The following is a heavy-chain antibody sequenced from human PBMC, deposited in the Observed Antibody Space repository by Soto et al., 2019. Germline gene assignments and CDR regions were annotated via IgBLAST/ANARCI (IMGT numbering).Heavy chain of an antibody. CDR3: TRDGADCVQVPYY. CDR1: GVSINRGDYY. V-gene: IGHV4-30-4*01. Sequence: QVRLQESGPKLVRPSQTLSLTCAVSGVSINRGDYYWSWLRQSPGRGLEWIGSIYYNGDTNYNPSLGSRVTVPVDTSKHQFFLDPSSVVAAATPDYFCTRDGADCVQVPYYWCQATLITVSS. CDR2: IYYNGDT. J-gene: IGHJ4*02. D-gene: IGHD2-21*01.